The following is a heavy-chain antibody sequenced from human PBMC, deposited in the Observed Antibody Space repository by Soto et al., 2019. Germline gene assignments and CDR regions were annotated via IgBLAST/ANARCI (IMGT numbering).Heavy chain of an antibody. J-gene: IGHJ6*02. V-gene: IGHV2-5*02. Sequence: QITLKESGPTLVKPTQTLTLTCTFSGFSLSTTGVGVGWIRQPPGKALEWLALIYWDDDKRYNPSLKSRLTITKDTSKNPXXLXMXXMDPLDTDTYYCVQSRCGGDCLQSYSSHSYYGLDVWGQGTTVTVSS. CDR1: GFSLSTTGVG. D-gene: IGHD2-21*01. CDR2: IYWDDDK. CDR3: VQSRCGGDCLQSYSSHSYYGLDV.